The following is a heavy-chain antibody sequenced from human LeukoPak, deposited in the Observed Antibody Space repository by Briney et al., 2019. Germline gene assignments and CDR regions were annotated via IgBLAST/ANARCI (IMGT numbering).Heavy chain of an antibody. V-gene: IGHV3-23*01. CDR2: ISGSGGST. D-gene: IGHD4-17*01. Sequence: GGSLRLSCAASGFTFSSYAMSWVRQAPGKGLEWVSAISGSGGSTYYADSVKGRFTTSRDNAKNSLYLQMNSLRAEDTAVYYCARATDGDYVPYWGQGTLVTVSS. CDR3: ARATDGDYVPY. CDR1: GFTFSSYA. J-gene: IGHJ4*02.